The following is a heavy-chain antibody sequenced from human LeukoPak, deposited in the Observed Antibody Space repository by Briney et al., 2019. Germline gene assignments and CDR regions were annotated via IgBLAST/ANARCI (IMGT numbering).Heavy chain of an antibody. V-gene: IGHV3-72*01. D-gene: IGHD2-2*01. CDR3: ARLAAARAL. J-gene: IGHJ4*02. CDR1: GFTFSDHC. Sequence: GGSLRLSCAASGFTFSDHCMDWVRQAPGKGLEWVGRTRNKANSYTTEYAASVKGRFTISRDDSKNSLYLQMNSLKTEDTAVYYCARLAAARALWGQGTLVTVSS. CDR2: TRNKANSYTT.